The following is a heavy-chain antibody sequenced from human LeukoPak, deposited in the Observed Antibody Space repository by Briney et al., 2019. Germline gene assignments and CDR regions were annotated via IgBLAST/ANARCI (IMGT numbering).Heavy chain of an antibody. J-gene: IGHJ4*02. V-gene: IGHV4-59*01. CDR2: IYYSGGT. CDR1: GGSISSYY. Sequence: SETLSLTCTVSGGSISSYYWSWIRQPPGKGLEWIGYIYYSGGTNYSPSLKSRVTISVDTSKNQFSLKLSSVTAADTAVYYCARLYSSSLGRVFDYWGQGTLVTVSS. CDR3: ARLYSSSLGRVFDY. D-gene: IGHD6-13*01.